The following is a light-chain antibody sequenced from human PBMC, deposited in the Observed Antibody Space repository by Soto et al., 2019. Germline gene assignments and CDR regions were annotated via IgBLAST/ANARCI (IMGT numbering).Light chain of an antibody. CDR1: QSISSY. V-gene: IGKV1-39*01. J-gene: IGKJ3*01. Sequence: DIQMTQSPSSLSASVGDRVTITCRASQSISSYLNWYQQKPWKAPKLLIYAASILQSGIPSRFSGSGSRTDFTRTSSSLHPEFFETYYCQQSYSTPLFGPATKVDI. CDR3: QQSYSTPL. CDR2: AAS.